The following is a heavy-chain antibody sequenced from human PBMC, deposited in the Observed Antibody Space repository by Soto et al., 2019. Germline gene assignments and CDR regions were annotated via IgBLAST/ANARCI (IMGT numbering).Heavy chain of an antibody. J-gene: IGHJ4*02. D-gene: IGHD2-2*02. CDR3: ARTPTTQFIPYFVH. Sequence: PGGSLRLSCAASGFTFTSYAMSWVRQAPGKGLECVSGISGSGGATYYADSVKGRFTISRDNSKNSLFLQMNSLRAEDTAVYYCARTPTTQFIPYFVHWGQGTLVTVSS. CDR2: ISGSGGAT. CDR1: GFTFTSYA. V-gene: IGHV3-23*01.